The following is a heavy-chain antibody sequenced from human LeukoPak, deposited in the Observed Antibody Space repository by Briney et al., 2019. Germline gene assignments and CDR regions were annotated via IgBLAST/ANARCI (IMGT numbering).Heavy chain of an antibody. J-gene: IGHJ6*03. Sequence: GGSLRLSCAASGLTFSSYGMHWVRQAPGKGLEWVAFIRYDGSNKYYADSVKGRFTISRDNSKNTLYLQMNSLRAEDTAVYYCAKAAGRGRGNYYYYMDVWGKGTTVTVSS. V-gene: IGHV3-30*02. D-gene: IGHD6-25*01. CDR2: IRYDGSNK. CDR3: AKAAGRGRGNYYYYMDV. CDR1: GLTFSSYG.